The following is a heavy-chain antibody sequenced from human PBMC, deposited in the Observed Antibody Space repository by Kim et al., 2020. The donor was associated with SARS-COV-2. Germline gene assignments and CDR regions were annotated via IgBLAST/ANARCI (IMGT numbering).Heavy chain of an antibody. CDR1: GGSIRSNY. J-gene: IGHJ5*02. D-gene: IGHD1-1*01. Sequence: SETLSLTCTVSGGSIRSNYWSWIRQPPGKGLEWMCYFYDTGSTSYNPSLRIRVTISVDPSTNQFSLKLRSVTAADSAVYECARGGDDNNCFAPWCEGTRVSVPS. V-gene: IGHV4-59*01. CDR3: ARGGDDNNCFAP. CDR2: FYDTGST.